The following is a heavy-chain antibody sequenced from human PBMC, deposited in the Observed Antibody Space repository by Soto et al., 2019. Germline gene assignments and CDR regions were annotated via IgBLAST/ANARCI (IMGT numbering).Heavy chain of an antibody. Sequence: DVQLVASGGGLVQPGGSLRLSCAASGFTFSSYWMHWVRQAPGTGLVCVSRINSDGSSTSYADSVKGRFTISRDNAKNTLYLQMNSLRAEDTAVYYCVRTSLVVAAATREDYWGQGTLVTVSS. CDR1: GFTFSSYW. CDR2: INSDGSST. J-gene: IGHJ4*02. CDR3: VRTSLVVAAATREDY. D-gene: IGHD2-15*01. V-gene: IGHV3-74*01.